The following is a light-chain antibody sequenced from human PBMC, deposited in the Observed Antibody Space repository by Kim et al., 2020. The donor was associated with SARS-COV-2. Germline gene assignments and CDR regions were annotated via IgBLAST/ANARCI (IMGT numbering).Light chain of an antibody. J-gene: IGLJ3*02. CDR2: NNN. Sequence: QSVLTQPPSASGTPGQRVTISCSGSTSNIGSHTVNWLQQLPGTAPKLLIYNNNQRPSGVPDRFSGSKSGTSGSLAISGLQSEDEADYYCAAWDGSLNGWVVGGGTQLNVL. V-gene: IGLV1-44*01. CDR1: TSNIGSHT. CDR3: AAWDGSLNGWV.